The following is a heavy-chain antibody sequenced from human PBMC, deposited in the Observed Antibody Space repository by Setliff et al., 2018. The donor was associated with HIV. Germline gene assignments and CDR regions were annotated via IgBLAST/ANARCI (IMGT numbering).Heavy chain of an antibody. CDR3: ARNQGEFDL. CDR2: IYTSGST. Sequence: PSETLSLTCTVSGGSIISGSYYWSWIRQPAGKGLEWIGHIYTSGSTNYNPPLKSRVTILVDTSKNQFSLKLSSVTAADTAMYYCARNQGEFDLWGRGTLVTVSS. CDR1: GGSIISGSYY. J-gene: IGHJ2*01. D-gene: IGHD2-2*01. V-gene: IGHV4-61*09.